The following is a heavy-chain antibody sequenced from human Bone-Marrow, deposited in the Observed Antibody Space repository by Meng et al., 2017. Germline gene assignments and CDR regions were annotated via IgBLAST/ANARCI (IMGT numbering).Heavy chain of an antibody. Sequence: LRLSCTVSGGSISSGSYYWSWIRQPAGKGLEWIGRIYTSGSTNYNPPLKSRVTISVDTSKNQFSLKLSSVTAADTAVYYCARGGYDYVWGSYRSPDAFDIWGQGTRVT. D-gene: IGHD3-16*02. CDR1: GGSISSGSYY. J-gene: IGHJ3*02. CDR2: IYTSGST. CDR3: ARGGYDYVWGSYRSPDAFDI. V-gene: IGHV4-61*02.